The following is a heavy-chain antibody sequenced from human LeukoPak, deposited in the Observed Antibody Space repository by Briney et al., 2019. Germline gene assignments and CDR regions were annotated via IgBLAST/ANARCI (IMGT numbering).Heavy chain of an antibody. CDR2: ISDGSRDK. V-gene: IGHV3-23*01. D-gene: IGHD5-12*01. J-gene: IGHJ4*02. CDR3: TTRLRNHFDY. Sequence: GGSLRLSCATSGFTFSSFTMNWVRQAPGKGLEWVSTISDGSRDKHYAGSVKGRFTISRDDSQNIVYLQMDSLRAEDTALYYCTTRLRNHFDYWGQGTQVTVSS. CDR1: GFTFSSFT.